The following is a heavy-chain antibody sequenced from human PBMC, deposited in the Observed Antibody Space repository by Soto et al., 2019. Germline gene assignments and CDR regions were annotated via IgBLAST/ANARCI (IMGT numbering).Heavy chain of an antibody. CDR3: ARSSDDSSGTAADP. J-gene: IGHJ5*02. V-gene: IGHV4-31*03. CDR1: GGSLSSGGYY. D-gene: IGHD3-22*01. CDR2: IYYCGST. Sequence: QVQLQESGPGLVKPSQTLSLTCTVSGGSLSSGGYYWRWIRQHPGKGLEWIGYIYYCGSTYYNPSLKSGVTISLDASKNQSSLKLSSVTAADTAVYYGARSSDDSSGTAADPWGQGTLVTVSS.